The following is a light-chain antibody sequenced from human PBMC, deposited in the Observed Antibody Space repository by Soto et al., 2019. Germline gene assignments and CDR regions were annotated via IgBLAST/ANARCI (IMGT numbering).Light chain of an antibody. Sequence: EIVFTQSPDTLALSPGERATLSCRASQSVSSGYLAWYQQKPGQAPRLLIYGASTRATGIPDRFSGSGSGTDFTLTISRLEPEDFAVYYCQQYSSSPSITFGQGTRLEI. CDR3: QQYSSSPSIT. CDR2: GAS. V-gene: IGKV3-20*01. J-gene: IGKJ5*01. CDR1: QSVSSGY.